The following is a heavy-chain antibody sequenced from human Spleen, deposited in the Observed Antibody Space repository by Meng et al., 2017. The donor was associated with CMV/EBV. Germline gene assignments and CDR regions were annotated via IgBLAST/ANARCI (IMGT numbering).Heavy chain of an antibody. CDR2: ISSSSSSI. Sequence: GESLKISCVASGFTFSSYSMNWVRQAPGKGLEWVSYISSSSSSIYYADSVKGRFTISRDNAKNSLYLQMNSLRAEDTAVYYCARDTQQLVRKYNWFDPWGQGTLVTVSS. CDR1: GFTFSSYS. J-gene: IGHJ5*02. V-gene: IGHV3-48*04. D-gene: IGHD6-13*01. CDR3: ARDTQQLVRKYNWFDP.